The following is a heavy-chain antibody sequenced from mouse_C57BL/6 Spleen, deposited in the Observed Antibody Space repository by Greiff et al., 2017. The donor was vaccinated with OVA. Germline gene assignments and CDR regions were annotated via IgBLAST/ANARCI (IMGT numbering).Heavy chain of an antibody. Sequence: QVQLKESGPELVKPGASVKISCKASGYSFSSSWMNWVKQRPGKGLEWIGRIYPGDGDTNYNGKFKGKATLTAAKSSSTAYMQRSSLTSEDSAVYFCARYDYWGKGTTLTVSS. CDR2: IYPGDGDT. CDR3: ARYDY. V-gene: IGHV1-82*01. CDR1: GYSFSSSW. J-gene: IGHJ2*01.